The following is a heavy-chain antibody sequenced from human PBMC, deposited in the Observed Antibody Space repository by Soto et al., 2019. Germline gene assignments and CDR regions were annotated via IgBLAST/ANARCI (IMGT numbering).Heavy chain of an antibody. CDR1: GGSISSGGYY. D-gene: IGHD4-4*01. Sequence: PSETLSLTCTVSGGSISSGGYYWSWIRQHPGKGLEWIGYIYYSGSTYYNPSLKSRVTISVDTSKNQFSLKLSSVTAADTAVYYCARGKDSNSWFDPWGQGTLVTVSS. J-gene: IGHJ5*02. CDR3: ARGKDSNSWFDP. CDR2: IYYSGST. V-gene: IGHV4-31*03.